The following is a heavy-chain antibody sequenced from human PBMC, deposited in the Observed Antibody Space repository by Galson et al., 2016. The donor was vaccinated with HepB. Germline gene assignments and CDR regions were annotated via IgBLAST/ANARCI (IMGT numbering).Heavy chain of an antibody. V-gene: IGHV1-18*01. D-gene: IGHD6-19*01. CDR3: ARCGSGWYVSPSDFIAS. Sequence: SVKVSCKASGYSFTNYGISWVRQAPGQALEWVGWINTYNDNTNYAQKVQGRVTMTTDTSTNTAYMELRSLRSDDTAVYYCARCGSGWYVSPSDFIASWGQGTLVTVSS. CDR1: GYSFTNYG. CDR2: INTYNDNT. J-gene: IGHJ4*02.